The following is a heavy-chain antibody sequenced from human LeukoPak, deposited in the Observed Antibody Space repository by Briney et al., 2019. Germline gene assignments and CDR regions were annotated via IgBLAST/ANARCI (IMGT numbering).Heavy chain of an antibody. D-gene: IGHD6-13*01. CDR3: ARDLSGIAGYPYGRRIDY. CDR2: IKKDGSEK. J-gene: IGHJ4*02. V-gene: IGHV3-7*01. CDR1: GFTFSSYG. Sequence: GGSLRLSCAASGFTFSSYGMHWVRQAPGKGLEGVAKIKKDGSEKYYVDAVKGRFTISRVNAKTAVYRQINSLRAEDTAVYYCARDLSGIAGYPYGRRIDYWGQGTLVTVSS.